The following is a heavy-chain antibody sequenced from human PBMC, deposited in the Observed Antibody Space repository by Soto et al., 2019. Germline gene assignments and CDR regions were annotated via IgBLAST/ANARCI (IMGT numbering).Heavy chain of an antibody. V-gene: IGHV3-23*01. CDR3: AKRSTFGSGWYFDY. CDR2: IGGSAVTT. Sequence: GGSLRLSCAASGFTFSSYAMNWVRQAPGKGLEWVSTIGGSAVTTYYADSVKGRFTISRDNSKNTLYLQMNSLRAEDTAVYYCAKRSTFGSGWYFDYWGQGTLVTVSS. CDR1: GFTFSSYA. D-gene: IGHD6-19*01. J-gene: IGHJ4*02.